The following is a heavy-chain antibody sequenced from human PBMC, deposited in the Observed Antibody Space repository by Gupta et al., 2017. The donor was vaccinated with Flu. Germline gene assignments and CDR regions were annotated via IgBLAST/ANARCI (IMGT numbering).Heavy chain of an antibody. J-gene: IGHJ6*02. CDR2: IFSGGSI. V-gene: IGHV3-66*02. Sequence: EVQVVASGGGLVQPAGSVRLSCAASGFTVSRQDITWVRHAPGKGLEWVSVIFSGGSIFYADSVKGRFTIARDNSQNTLFLQMNSLRLDDTGVYFCATLYNYAMDVWGQGTTVTVSS. CDR3: ATLYNYAMDV. CDR1: GFTVSRQD.